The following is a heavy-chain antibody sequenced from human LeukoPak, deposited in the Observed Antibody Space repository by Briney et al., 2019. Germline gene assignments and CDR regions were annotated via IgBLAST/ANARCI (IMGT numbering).Heavy chain of an antibody. V-gene: IGHV4-4*07. J-gene: IGHJ3*02. Sequence: PSETLSLTCTVSGGSISSYYWSWIRQPAGKGLEWIGRIYTSGSTNYNPSLKSRVTMSVDTSKNQFSLKLSSETAADTAVYYCARELGYDYVLSDAFDIWGQGTMVTVSS. CDR3: ARELGYDYVLSDAFDI. CDR1: GGSISSYY. CDR2: IYTSGST. D-gene: IGHD3-16*01.